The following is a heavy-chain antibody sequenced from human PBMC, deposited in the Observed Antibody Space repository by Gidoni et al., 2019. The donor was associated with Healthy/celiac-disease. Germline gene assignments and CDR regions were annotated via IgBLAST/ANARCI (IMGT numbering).Heavy chain of an antibody. J-gene: IGHJ4*02. Sequence: QVQLVESGGGVVQPGRSLRLSCAASGFTFSSYAMHWVRQAPGKGLEWVAVISYDGSNKYYADSVKGRFTISRDNSKNTLYLQMNSLRAEDTAVYYCARGVPYGGNSGADYWGQGTLVTVSS. CDR3: ARGVPYGGNSGADY. D-gene: IGHD2-21*02. CDR2: ISYDGSNK. CDR1: GFTFSSYA. V-gene: IGHV3-30*04.